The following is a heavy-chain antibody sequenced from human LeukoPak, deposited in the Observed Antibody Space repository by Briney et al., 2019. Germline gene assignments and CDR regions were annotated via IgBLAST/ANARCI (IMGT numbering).Heavy chain of an antibody. CDR1: GGTFSSYS. Sequence: VASVKVSCKASGGTFSSYSISWVRQAPGQGLEWMGRIIPILGIANYAQKFQGRVTITADKSTSTAYMELSSLRSEDTAVYYCAREITAQLVPPYWGQGTLVTVSS. D-gene: IGHD6-6*01. V-gene: IGHV1-69*04. J-gene: IGHJ4*02. CDR2: IIPILGIA. CDR3: AREITAQLVPPY.